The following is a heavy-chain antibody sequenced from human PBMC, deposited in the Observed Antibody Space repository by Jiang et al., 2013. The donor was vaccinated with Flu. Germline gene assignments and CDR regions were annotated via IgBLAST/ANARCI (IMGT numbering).Heavy chain of an antibody. D-gene: IGHD6-19*01. CDR3: AKGGGYSGGWAFDY. J-gene: IGHJ4*02. Sequence: QLLESGGGLAQPGGSLRLSCAASGFTFGSYAMTWVRQAPGKGLEWVSTISGSGSNTFHADSVKGRFTISRDNSKNTLSLQMNSPRAEDTALYYCAKGGGYSGGWAFDYWGQGTLVTVSS. CDR2: ISGSGSNT. CDR1: GFTFGSYA. V-gene: IGHV3-23*01.